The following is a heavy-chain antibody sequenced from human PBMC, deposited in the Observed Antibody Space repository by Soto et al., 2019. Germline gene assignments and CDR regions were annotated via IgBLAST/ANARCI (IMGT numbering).Heavy chain of an antibody. V-gene: IGHV3-30*18. CDR1: GFTFSSYG. CDR2: ISYDGSNK. CDR3: AKDKGGSVVVINALDY. Sequence: PGGSLRLSCAASGFTFSSYGMHWVRQAPGKGLEWVAVISYDGSNKYYADSVKGRFTISRDNSKNTLYLQMNSLRAEDTAVYYCAKDKGGSVVVINALDYWGQGTLVTVSS. D-gene: IGHD3-22*01. J-gene: IGHJ4*02.